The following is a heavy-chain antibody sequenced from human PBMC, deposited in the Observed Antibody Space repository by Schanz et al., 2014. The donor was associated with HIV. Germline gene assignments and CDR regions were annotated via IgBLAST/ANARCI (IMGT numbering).Heavy chain of an antibody. Sequence: QVHLVQSGAEVKKPGASVKVSCKASGYTFSGYYIHWVRQAPGQGLEWMGWMNPNSGVTEDAQKFQGRVTMTRDTSISTAYMEVSRLRSDDTAVYYCARDRGSISWMGRAFDIWGQGTIVTVSS. CDR3: ARDRGSISWMGRAFDI. D-gene: IGHD2-2*01. J-gene: IGHJ3*02. V-gene: IGHV1-2*02. CDR1: GYTFSGYY. CDR2: MNPNSGVT.